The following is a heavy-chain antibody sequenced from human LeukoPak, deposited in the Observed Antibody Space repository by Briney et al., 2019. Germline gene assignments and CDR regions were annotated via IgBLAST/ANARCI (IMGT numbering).Heavy chain of an antibody. Sequence: GGSLRLSCAASGFTFSSYWMHWVRQAPGKGLVWVSRINTDESSTSYADSVKGRFTISRDNAKNTLYLQMNSLRAEDTAVYYCARAWSGYRNPLEYWGQGTLVTVSS. CDR1: GFTFSSYW. CDR3: ARAWSGYRNPLEY. CDR2: INTDESST. D-gene: IGHD3-3*01. J-gene: IGHJ4*02. V-gene: IGHV3-74*01.